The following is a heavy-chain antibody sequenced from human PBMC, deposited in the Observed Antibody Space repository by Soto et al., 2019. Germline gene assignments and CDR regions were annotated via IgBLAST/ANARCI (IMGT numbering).Heavy chain of an antibody. CDR1: GGSISSGGYY. Sequence: SETLSLTCTVSGGSISSGGYYWSWIRQHPGKGLEWIGYIYYSGSTYYNPSLKSRVTISVDTSKNQFSLKLSFVTAADTAVYYCAGQYCSGGSCYSDYYYGMDVWGQGTTVTVSS. CDR3: AGQYCSGGSCYSDYYYGMDV. CDR2: IYYSGST. D-gene: IGHD2-15*01. V-gene: IGHV4-31*03. J-gene: IGHJ6*02.